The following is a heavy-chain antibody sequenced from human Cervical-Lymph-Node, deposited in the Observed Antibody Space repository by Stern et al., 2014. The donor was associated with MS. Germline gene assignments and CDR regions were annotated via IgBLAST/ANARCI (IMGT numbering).Heavy chain of an antibody. V-gene: IGHV3-66*01. J-gene: IGHJ4*02. CDR3: ARERGNWSGYDY. CDR1: GFTVSSNY. Sequence: VQLEESGGGLVQPGGSLRLSCAASGFTVSSNYMTWVRQAPGTGLEWVSVIYSGGSTYYTDSVKGRFTLSRDNSKNTLYLQMNDLRVADSAVYYCARERGNWSGYDYWGQGTLVTVSS. D-gene: IGHD3-3*01. CDR2: IYSGGST.